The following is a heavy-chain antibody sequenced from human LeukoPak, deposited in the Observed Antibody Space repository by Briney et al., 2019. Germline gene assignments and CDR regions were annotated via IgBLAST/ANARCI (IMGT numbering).Heavy chain of an antibody. D-gene: IGHD3-22*01. CDR1: GGSISSGGYS. CDR2: IYYSGST. V-gene: IGHV4-31*03. CDR3: ATYYYDSSGYYYADF. Sequence: SQTLSLTCTVSGGSISSGGYSWSWIRQHPGKGLEWIGYIYYSGSTYYNPSLKSRVTISVDTSKNQFSLKLSSVTAADTAVYYCATYYYDSSGYYYADFWGQGTLVTVSS. J-gene: IGHJ4*02.